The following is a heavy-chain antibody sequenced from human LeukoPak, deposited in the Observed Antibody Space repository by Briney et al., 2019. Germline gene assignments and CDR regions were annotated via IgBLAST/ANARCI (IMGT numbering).Heavy chain of an antibody. CDR2: ISAYNGNT. J-gene: IGHJ4*02. CDR1: GYTFSRYA. D-gene: IGHD1-26*01. V-gene: IGHV1-18*01. CDR3: ARGGVGATTSDY. Sequence: ASVKVSCKASGYTFSRYAITWVRQAPGQGLEWMGWISAYNGNTNYVQKLQDRVTVTTDTSTSTAYMELRSLRSDDTAVYYCARGGVGATTSDYWGQGTLVTVSS.